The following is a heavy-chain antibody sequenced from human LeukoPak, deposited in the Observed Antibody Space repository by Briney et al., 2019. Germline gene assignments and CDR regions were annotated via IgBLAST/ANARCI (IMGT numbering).Heavy chain of an antibody. CDR2: ISSSGSTI. CDR3: VKDVENYSVDY. J-gene: IGHJ4*02. D-gene: IGHD1-7*01. V-gene: IGHV3-48*03. CDR1: GFTFSSYE. Sequence: PGGSLRLSCAASGFTFSSYEMNWVRQAPGKGLEWVSYISSSGSTIYYADSVKGRFTISRDNAENSLYLQMNSLRAEDTAVYYCVKDVENYSVDYWGQGTLVTVSS.